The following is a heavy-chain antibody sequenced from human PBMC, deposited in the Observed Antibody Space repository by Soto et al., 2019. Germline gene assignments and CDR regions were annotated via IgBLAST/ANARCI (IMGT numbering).Heavy chain of an antibody. J-gene: IGHJ5*02. D-gene: IGHD6-13*01. CDR1: GGTFSSYA. V-gene: IGHV1-69*04. CDR2: IIPILGIA. Sequence: ASVKVSCKASGGTFSSYAISWVRQAPGQGLEWMGRIIPILGIANYAQKFQGRVTITADKSTSTTYMELSSLRSEDKAVYYCARAYSSSGYVWFDPWGQGTLVTVSS. CDR3: ARAYSSSGYVWFDP.